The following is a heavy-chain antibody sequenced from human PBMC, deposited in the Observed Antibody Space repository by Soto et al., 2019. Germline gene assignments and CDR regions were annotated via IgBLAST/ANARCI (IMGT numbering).Heavy chain of an antibody. Sequence: SGTLPLTCTFSGGSINGYYWSWIRQPPGKGLEWIGYIYYSGSTNYNPSLKSRVTISVDTSKNQFSLKLSSVTAADTAVYYCARDGQLVPPNLWGQGTLVTVSS. CDR2: IYYSGST. CDR1: GGSINGYY. D-gene: IGHD6-6*01. V-gene: IGHV4-59*01. CDR3: ARDGQLVPPNL. J-gene: IGHJ4*02.